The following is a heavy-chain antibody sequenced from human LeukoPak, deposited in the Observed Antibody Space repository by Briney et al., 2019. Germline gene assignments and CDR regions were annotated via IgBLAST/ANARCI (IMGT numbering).Heavy chain of an antibody. D-gene: IGHD3-10*01. CDR3: ARVYYGRTYDYWYFDL. CDR1: GGSLSSYY. V-gene: IGHV4-59*01. Sequence: PSETLSLTCTVSGGSLSSYYWSWIRQPPGKGLEWIGYIYYSGSTNYNPSLKSRVIISVDTSKNQFSLKLSSVTAADTAVYFCARVYYGRTYDYWYFDLWGRGTLVTVSS. CDR2: IYYSGST. J-gene: IGHJ2*01.